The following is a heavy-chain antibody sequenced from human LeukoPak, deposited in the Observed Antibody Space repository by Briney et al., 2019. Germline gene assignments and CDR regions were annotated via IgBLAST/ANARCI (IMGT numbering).Heavy chain of an antibody. CDR1: GFTFSSYG. J-gene: IGHJ6*04. Sequence: PGGSLRLSCAASGFTFSSYGMHWVRQAPGKGLEWVAVISYDGSNKYYADSVKGRFTISRDNSKNTLYLQMNSLRAEDTAVYYCARGSKWYPPQLDVWGKGTTVTVSS. CDR2: ISYDGSNK. V-gene: IGHV3-30*03. D-gene: IGHD2-8*01. CDR3: ARGSKWYPPQLDV.